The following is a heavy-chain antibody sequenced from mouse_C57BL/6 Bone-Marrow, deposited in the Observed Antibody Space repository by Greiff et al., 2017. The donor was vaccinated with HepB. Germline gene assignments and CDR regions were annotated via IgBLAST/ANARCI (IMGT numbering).Heavy chain of an antibody. CDR3: ARDYGYCYAMDY. CDR2: INPGSGGT. Sequence: VQLQQSGAELVRPGTSVKVSCKASGYAFTNYLIEWVKQRPGQGLEWIGVINPGSGGTNYNEKFKGKATLTADKSSSTAYMQLSSLTSEDSAVYFCARDYGYCYAMDYWGQGTSVTVSS. CDR1: GYAFTNYL. D-gene: IGHD2-2*01. J-gene: IGHJ4*01. V-gene: IGHV1-54*01.